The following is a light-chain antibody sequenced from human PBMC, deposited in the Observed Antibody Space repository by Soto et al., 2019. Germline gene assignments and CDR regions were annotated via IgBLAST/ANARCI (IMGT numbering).Light chain of an antibody. CDR3: CSYAGSDTYV. CDR2: EVY. J-gene: IGLJ1*01. V-gene: IGLV2-23*02. CDR1: SSNVGNYNP. Sequence: QSVLTQPASVSGSPGQSITISCTGTSSNVGNYNPVSWYQQHPGKAPKLMIYEVYKTPSGVSNRFSGSKSGISASLTISGLQAEDEADYYCCSYAGSDTYVFGTGTKLTVL.